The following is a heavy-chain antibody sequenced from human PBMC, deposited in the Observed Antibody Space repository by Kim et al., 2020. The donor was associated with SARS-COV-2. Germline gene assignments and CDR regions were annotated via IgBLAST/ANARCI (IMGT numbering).Heavy chain of an antibody. CDR1: GGSISSGSYY. Sequence: SETLSLTCTVSGGSISSGSYYWSWIRQPAGKGLEWIGRIYTSGSTNYNPSLKSRVTISVDTSKNQFSLKLSSVTAADTAVYYCARVIAAAGYYGMDVWGQGTTVTVSS. CDR2: IYTSGST. V-gene: IGHV4-61*02. CDR3: ARVIAAAGYYGMDV. D-gene: IGHD6-13*01. J-gene: IGHJ6*02.